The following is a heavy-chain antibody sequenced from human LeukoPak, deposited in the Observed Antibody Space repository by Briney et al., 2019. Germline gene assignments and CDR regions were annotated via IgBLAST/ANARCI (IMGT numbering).Heavy chain of an antibody. CDR2: ISGSGGST. Sequence: GGSLRLSCTASGFTFSSYAMSWVRQAPGKGLEWVSAISGSGGSTYYADSVKGRFTISRDNPKNTLYLQMNSLRAEDTAVYYCAKSLSSGWYDGYFQHWGQGTLVTVSS. V-gene: IGHV3-23*01. J-gene: IGHJ1*01. CDR3: AKSLSSGWYDGYFQH. D-gene: IGHD6-19*01. CDR1: GFTFSSYA.